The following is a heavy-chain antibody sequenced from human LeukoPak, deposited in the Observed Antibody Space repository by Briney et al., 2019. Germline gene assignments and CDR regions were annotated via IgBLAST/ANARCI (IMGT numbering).Heavy chain of an antibody. CDR1: GFSLSTSGMC. Sequence: ESGPTLVKPTQTLTLTCTFSGFSLSTSGMCVSWIRQPPGKALEWLARIDWDDDKYYSTSLKTRLTISKDTSKNQVVLTMTNMDPVDTATYYCARTSMVTKFYYYYYIDVWGKGTTVTVSS. CDR2: IDWDDDK. J-gene: IGHJ6*03. D-gene: IGHD5-18*01. V-gene: IGHV2-70*11. CDR3: ARTSMVTKFYYYYYIDV.